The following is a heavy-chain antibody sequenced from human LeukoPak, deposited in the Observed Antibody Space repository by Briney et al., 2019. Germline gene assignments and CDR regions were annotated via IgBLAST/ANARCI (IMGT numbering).Heavy chain of an antibody. CDR2: IYYSGST. CDR1: GGSISSSSYY. D-gene: IGHD3-3*01. V-gene: IGHV4-39*07. Sequence: EPSETLSLTCTVSGGSISSSSYYWGWIRQPPGKGLEWIGSIYYSGSTYYNPSLKSRVTISVDTSKNQFSLKLSSVTAADTAVYYCARGLSEWFPPDFRYWGQGTLVTVSS. J-gene: IGHJ4*02. CDR3: ARGLSEWFPPDFRY.